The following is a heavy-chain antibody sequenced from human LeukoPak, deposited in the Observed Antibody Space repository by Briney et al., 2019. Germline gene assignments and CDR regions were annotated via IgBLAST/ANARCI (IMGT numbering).Heavy chain of an antibody. Sequence: SETLSLTCTLSGDSISHYYWVWIRQPPGKGLEWIGHIHYSGTTNFNTSLKSRVTISLHPSNNQLSLKLNSLTAADTAIYHCARNTFRFLEWSPDVLDMGGQGTMVTVSS. CDR2: IHYSGTT. J-gene: IGHJ3*02. D-gene: IGHD3-3*01. CDR1: GDSISHYY. CDR3: ARNTFRFLEWSPDVLDM. V-gene: IGHV4-59*08.